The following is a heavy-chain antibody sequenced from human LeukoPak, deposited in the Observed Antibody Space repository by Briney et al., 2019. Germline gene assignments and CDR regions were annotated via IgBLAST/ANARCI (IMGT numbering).Heavy chain of an antibody. CDR2: IYYSGST. J-gene: IGHJ3*02. D-gene: IGHD1-26*01. Sequence: PSETLSLTCTVSGGSISSGGYYWSWIRQHPGKGLEWIGYIYYSGSTYYNPSPKSRVTISVDTSKNQFSLKLSSVTAADTAVYYCARDLVDSGASDIWGQGTMVTVSS. CDR1: GGSISSGGYY. V-gene: IGHV4-31*03. CDR3: ARDLVDSGASDI.